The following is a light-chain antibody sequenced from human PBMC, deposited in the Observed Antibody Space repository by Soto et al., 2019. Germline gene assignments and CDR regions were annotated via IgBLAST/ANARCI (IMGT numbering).Light chain of an antibody. J-gene: IGKJ4*01. CDR1: QSLVYTDGNTY. V-gene: IGKV2-30*01. Sequence: DVVMTQSPLSLPVTLGQPASISCRSSQSLVYTDGNTYLTWFQQRPGQSPRRLIYKVSNRDSGVPDRFSGSGSATDFTLKISRVEAEDVGVYYCMQGTHWPLTFGGGTKVEIQ. CDR2: KVS. CDR3: MQGTHWPLT.